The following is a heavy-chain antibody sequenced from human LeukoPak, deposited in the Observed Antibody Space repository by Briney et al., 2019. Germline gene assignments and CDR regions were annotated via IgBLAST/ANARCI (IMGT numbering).Heavy chain of an antibody. J-gene: IGHJ5*02. Sequence: GGSLRLSCAASGFTFSSYSMNWVRQAPGKGLELVSSISSSSSYIYYADSVKGRFTISRDNAKNSLYLQMNSLRAEDTAVYYCARDGDSSGWYPNWFDPWGQGTLVTVSS. D-gene: IGHD6-19*01. V-gene: IGHV3-21*01. CDR2: ISSSSSYI. CDR3: ARDGDSSGWYPNWFDP. CDR1: GFTFSSYS.